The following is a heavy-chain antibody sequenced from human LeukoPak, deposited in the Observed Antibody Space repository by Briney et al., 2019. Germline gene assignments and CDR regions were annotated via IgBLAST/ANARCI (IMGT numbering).Heavy chain of an antibody. CDR3: AQDPRRDYESDY. J-gene: IGHJ4*02. D-gene: IGHD4-17*01. CDR2: ISGSGSTT. Sequence: PGGSLRLSCAASGFTLSSYVMSWVRQAPGKGLEWVSSISGSGSTTYYADTVKGRFTISRDNSKNTLYLQMNSLRGEGTAVYYCAQDPRRDYESDYWGQGTLVTVSS. CDR1: GFTLSSYV. V-gene: IGHV3-23*01.